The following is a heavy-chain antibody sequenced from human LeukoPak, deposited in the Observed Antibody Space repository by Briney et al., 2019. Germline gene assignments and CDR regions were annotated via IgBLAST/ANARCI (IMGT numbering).Heavy chain of an antibody. Sequence: PGASLKISCKGSEYSFTSYWIGWVRQMPGKGLEWMGIIYPGDSDTRYSPSFQGQVTISADKSISTAYLQWSSLKASDTAMYYCARRGYYDSSGPSDWYFDLWGRGTLVTVSS. CDR1: EYSFTSYW. J-gene: IGHJ2*01. D-gene: IGHD3-22*01. V-gene: IGHV5-51*01. CDR2: IYPGDSDT. CDR3: ARRGYYDSSGPSDWYFDL.